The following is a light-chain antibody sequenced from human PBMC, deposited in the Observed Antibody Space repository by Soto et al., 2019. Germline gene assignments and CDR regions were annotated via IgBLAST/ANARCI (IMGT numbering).Light chain of an antibody. CDR2: KAS. J-gene: IGKJ1*01. CDR3: QQYSSYSWT. Sequence: DIQMTQSPSTLSASVGDRVTITCRASQSISSWLAWYQQKPGKAPKLLIYKASSLESGVPSRFSGSGSGTEFTRTISSLQPDDFATYYCQQYSSYSWTFGQGTKVEIK. V-gene: IGKV1-5*03. CDR1: QSISSW.